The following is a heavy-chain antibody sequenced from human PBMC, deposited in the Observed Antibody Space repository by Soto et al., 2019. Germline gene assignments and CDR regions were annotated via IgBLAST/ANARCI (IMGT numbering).Heavy chain of an antibody. J-gene: IGHJ6*02. CDR3: ASQGYSSSWGYYYYGMDV. D-gene: IGHD6-13*01. V-gene: IGHV4-39*01. CDR2: IYYSGST. Sequence: SETLSLTCTVSGGSISSSSYYWGWIRQPPGKGLEWIGSIYYSGSTYYNPSLKSRVTISVDTSKNQFSLELSSVTAADTAVYYCASQGYSSSWGYYYYGMDVWGQGTTVT. CDR1: GGSISSSSYY.